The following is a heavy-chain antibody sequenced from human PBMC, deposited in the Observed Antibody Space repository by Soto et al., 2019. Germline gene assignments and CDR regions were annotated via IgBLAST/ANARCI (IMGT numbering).Heavy chain of an antibody. CDR1: GFSFSSFS. CDR3: AREVVTTKWYFDN. V-gene: IGHV3-30*04. D-gene: IGHD1-1*01. Sequence: GWSLRLSCRTAGFSFSSFSMHWFRQAPGKGLEWVAVIGSTNVKYYADSVKGRFTISRDNSQDTLYLQMDGLRPDDTGVYFCAREVVTTKWYFDNWGQGSLVTVSS. CDR2: IGSTNVK. J-gene: IGHJ4*02.